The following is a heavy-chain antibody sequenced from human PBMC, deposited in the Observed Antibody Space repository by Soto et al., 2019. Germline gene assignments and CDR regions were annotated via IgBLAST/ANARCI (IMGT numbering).Heavy chain of an antibody. CDR1: GGSISSGGYY. V-gene: IGHV4-31*03. J-gene: IGHJ4*02. CDR2: IYYSGST. Sequence: QVQLQESGPGLVKPSQTLSLTCTVSGGSISSGGYYWSWIRQHPGKGLEWIGYIYYSGSTYYNPSLKSRVTISVDTSKNQFSLKLSSVTAAETAVYYCARVRSGDDYGDYIVDYWGQGTLVTVSS. D-gene: IGHD4-17*01. CDR3: ARVRSGDDYGDYIVDY.